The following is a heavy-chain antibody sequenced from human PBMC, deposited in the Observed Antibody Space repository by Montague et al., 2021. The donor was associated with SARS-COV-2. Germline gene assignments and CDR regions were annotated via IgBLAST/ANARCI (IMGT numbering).Heavy chain of an antibody. CDR2: IYYSGST. D-gene: IGHD3-10*01. Sequence: SETLSLTCTVSGGSITSYYWSWIRQPPGKGLEYIGYIYYSGSTNYNPSLKSRVTMSVDTSKNQFSLKLGSVTAADTAVYYCARGDGHYYGSGTSSDYWGQGTLVTVSS. J-gene: IGHJ4*02. CDR1: GGSITSYY. CDR3: ARGDGHYYGSGTSSDY. V-gene: IGHV4-59*01.